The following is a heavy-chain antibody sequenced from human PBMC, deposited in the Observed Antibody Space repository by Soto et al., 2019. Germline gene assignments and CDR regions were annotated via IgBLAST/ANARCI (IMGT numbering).Heavy chain of an antibody. V-gene: IGHV3-23*01. J-gene: IGHJ3*01. D-gene: IGHD3-16*02. Sequence: GGSLRLSCASSGFTLSMSAVNWVRQAPVKGLEWVSYISDSGDRTYYADSVKGRFTISRDRSENTVSLQMDSLRAEDTAVYYCAKDRGIIVKAGDAFDVLGQGTKVTVSS. CDR2: ISDSGDRT. CDR1: GFTLSMSA. CDR3: AKDRGIIVKAGDAFDV.